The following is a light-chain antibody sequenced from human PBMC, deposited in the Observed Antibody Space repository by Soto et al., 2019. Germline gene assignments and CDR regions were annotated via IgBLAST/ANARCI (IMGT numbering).Light chain of an antibody. CDR3: QQYNTYPLT. CDR2: ATS. V-gene: IGKV1D-16*01. Sequence: DIQLTQSPSSLAASVGDRVTITCRASQGVSTWLAWHQQKLEKAPKSLVYATSKLQSGVPSRFNGTGSGTEFTLTISSLQPEDVATYFCQQYNTYPLTFGGGTKVEIK. CDR1: QGVSTW. J-gene: IGKJ4*01.